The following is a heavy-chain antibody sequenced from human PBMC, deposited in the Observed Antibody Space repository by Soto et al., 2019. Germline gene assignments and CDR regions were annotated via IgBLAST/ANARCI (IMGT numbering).Heavy chain of an antibody. D-gene: IGHD6-6*01. J-gene: IGHJ6*02. CDR2: ISYDGTNK. V-gene: IGHV3-30*18. CDR1: GFTFSTYG. CDR3: AKVSKKQLENHYYYGMDV. Sequence: QVQLVESGGGVVQPGRSLRLSCAASGFTFSTYGMHWVRQAPGKGLEWVAAISYDGTNKYYADFVEGRFTISRDNSRNTRYLAMNSLGAEDTAVFYCAKVSKKQLENHYYYGMDVWGQGTAVTVSS.